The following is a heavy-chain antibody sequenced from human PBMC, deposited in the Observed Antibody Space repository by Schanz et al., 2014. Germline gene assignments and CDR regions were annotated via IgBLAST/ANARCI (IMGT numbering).Heavy chain of an antibody. D-gene: IGHD3-10*01. CDR3: ARWFLIRGVILDS. V-gene: IGHV3-48*01. CDR1: GFTFSSNS. Sequence: EVQLLESGGGLVQPGGSLRLSCAASGFTFSSNSMNWVRQAPGKGLEWISYIGSSSSRIDHADSVKGRFTISRDNAKNSLYLQLNSLRADDTAVYYCARWFLIRGVILDSWGQGTLVTVSS. CDR2: IGSSSSRI. J-gene: IGHJ4*02.